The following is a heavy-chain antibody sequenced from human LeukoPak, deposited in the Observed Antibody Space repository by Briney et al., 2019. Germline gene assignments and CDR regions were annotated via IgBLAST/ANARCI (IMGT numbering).Heavy chain of an antibody. Sequence: ASVKVSCKASGDTFSRYAISWVRQAPGQGLEWMGGIIPVLSTANYAQKFQDRVTITADESTSTTYMELSSLRSEDTAVYYCARTYYDSSGYYYLGFDYWGQGTLVTVSS. V-gene: IGHV1-69*13. J-gene: IGHJ4*02. CDR1: GDTFSRYA. CDR2: IIPVLSTA. CDR3: ARTYYDSSGYYYLGFDY. D-gene: IGHD3-22*01.